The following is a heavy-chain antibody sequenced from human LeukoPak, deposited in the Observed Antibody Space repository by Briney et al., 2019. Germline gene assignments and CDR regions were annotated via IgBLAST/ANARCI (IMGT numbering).Heavy chain of an antibody. D-gene: IGHD1-26*01. CDR1: GGSISSSSYY. Sequence: SDTLSLTCTVSGGSISSSSYYWGWIRQPPGTGLEWIGSIYYSGSTYYNPSLKSRVTISVDTSKNQFSLKLSSVTAADTAVYYCARHDGAMSDYWGQGTLVTVSS. CDR3: ARHDGAMSDY. J-gene: IGHJ4*02. V-gene: IGHV4-39*01. CDR2: IYYSGST.